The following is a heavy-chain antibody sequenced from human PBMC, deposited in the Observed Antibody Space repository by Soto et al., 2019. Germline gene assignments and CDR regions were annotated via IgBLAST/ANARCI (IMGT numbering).Heavy chain of an antibody. D-gene: IGHD5-12*01. CDR2: IKSKTDGRTT. CDR3: TTESGYDFYYYYYYGMDV. Sequence: GGSLRLSCAASGFTFSNAWMNWVRQAPGKGLEWVGRIKSKTDGRTTDYAAPVKGRFTISRDDSKNTLYLQMNSLKTEDTAVYYCTTESGYDFYYYYYYGMDVWGQGTTVTVSS. CDR1: GFTFSNAW. V-gene: IGHV3-15*07. J-gene: IGHJ6*02.